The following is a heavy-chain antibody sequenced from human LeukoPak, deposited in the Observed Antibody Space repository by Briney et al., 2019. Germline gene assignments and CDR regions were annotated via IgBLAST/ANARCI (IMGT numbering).Heavy chain of an antibody. J-gene: IGHJ4*02. Sequence: LETLSLTCTVSGGSISSYYWSWIRQPPGKGLEWIGYIYYSGSTNYNPSLKSRVTISVDTSKNQFSLKLSSVTAADTAVYYCARKPYSSGYSPYDYWGQGTLVTVSS. CDR1: GGSISSYY. V-gene: IGHV4-59*01. D-gene: IGHD3-22*01. CDR2: IYYSGST. CDR3: ARKPYSSGYSPYDY.